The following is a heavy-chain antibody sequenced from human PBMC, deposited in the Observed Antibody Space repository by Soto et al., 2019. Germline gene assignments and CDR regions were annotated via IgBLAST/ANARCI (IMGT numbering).Heavy chain of an antibody. V-gene: IGHV3-7*01. J-gene: IGHJ6*02. Sequence: GGSLRLSCAASGFTFSSYWMSWVRQAPGKGLEWVANIKQDGSEKYYVDSVKGRFTISRDNAKNSLYLQMNSLRAEDTAVYYCASLPQRAVLRYYYCMDVRGQGTTDTVSS. CDR2: IKQDGSEK. CDR3: ASLPQRAVLRYYYCMDV. D-gene: IGHD2-8*02. CDR1: GFTFSSYW.